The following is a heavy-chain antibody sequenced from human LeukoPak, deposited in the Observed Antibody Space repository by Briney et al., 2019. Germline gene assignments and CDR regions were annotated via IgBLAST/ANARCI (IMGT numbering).Heavy chain of an antibody. D-gene: IGHD3-16*01. CDR1: GFTFSSYS. Sequence: PGGSLRLSCAASGFTFSSYSMNWVRQAPGKGLEWVAFIRYDGTNKYYADSVKGRFTISRDNSKNTLYLQMKSLRAGDTAMYYCAKDLIRFGEIGNYMDVWGKGTTVTISS. V-gene: IGHV3-30*02. J-gene: IGHJ6*03. CDR3: AKDLIRFGEIGNYMDV. CDR2: IRYDGTNK.